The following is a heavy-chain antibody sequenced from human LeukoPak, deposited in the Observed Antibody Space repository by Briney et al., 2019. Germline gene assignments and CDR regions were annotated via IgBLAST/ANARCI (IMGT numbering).Heavy chain of an antibody. CDR2: VNGDGSST. CDR3: ARPQHGDLYAFDI. V-gene: IGHV3-74*01. J-gene: IGHJ3*02. Sequence: GGSLRLSCAASGFTFSSFWMHWVRQAPGKGLVWVSRVNGDGSSTTYADSVKGRFTISRDSAKNTAYLQMNSLGAEDTAVCYCARPQHGDLYAFDIWGHGTMVTVSS. CDR1: GFTFSSFW. D-gene: IGHD4-17*01.